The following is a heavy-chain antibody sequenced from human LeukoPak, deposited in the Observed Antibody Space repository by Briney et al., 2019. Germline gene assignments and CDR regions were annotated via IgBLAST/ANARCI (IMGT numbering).Heavy chain of an antibody. J-gene: IGHJ5*02. CDR2: IYHSGST. CDR1: GYSISSGYD. V-gene: IGHV4-38-2*02. Sequence: SETLSLTCTVSGYSISSGYDWGWIRQPPGKGLEWIGSIYHSGSTYYNPSLKSRVTISVDTSKNQFSLKLSSVTAADTAVYYCARSTPDWFDPWGQGTLVTVSS. CDR3: ARSTPDWFDP.